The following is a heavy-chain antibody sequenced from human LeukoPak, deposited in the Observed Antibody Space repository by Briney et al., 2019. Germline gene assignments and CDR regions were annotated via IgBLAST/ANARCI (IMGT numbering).Heavy chain of an antibody. Sequence: SETLSLTCTVSGASISSYYWSWIRQPPGKGLEWIGYIYYSGSTNYNPSLKSRVTISVDTSKTHFSLKLSSVTAADTAVYYCARLRGGDYSSYNWFDPWGQGTLVTVSS. CDR2: IYYSGST. CDR3: ARLRGGDYSSYNWFDP. D-gene: IGHD2-21*02. J-gene: IGHJ5*02. V-gene: IGHV4-59*01. CDR1: GASISSYY.